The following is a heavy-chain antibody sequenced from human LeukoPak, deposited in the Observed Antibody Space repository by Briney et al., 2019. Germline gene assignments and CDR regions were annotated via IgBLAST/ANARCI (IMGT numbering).Heavy chain of an antibody. CDR3: ARGGYYDSSGYYPDGGDY. CDR2: ISANNGNT. CDR1: GYTFTRYG. D-gene: IGHD3-22*01. Sequence: GASVKVSCKASGYTFTRYGINWVRQAPGQGLEWMGWISANNGNTNYVQKLQGRVTMTTDTSTSTAYMELRSLRSDDTAVYYCARGGYYDSSGYYPDGGDYWGQGTLVTVSS. J-gene: IGHJ4*02. V-gene: IGHV1-18*01.